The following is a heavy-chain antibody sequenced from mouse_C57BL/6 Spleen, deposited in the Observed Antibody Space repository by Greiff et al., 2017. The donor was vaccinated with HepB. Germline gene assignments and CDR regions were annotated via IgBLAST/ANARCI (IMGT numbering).Heavy chain of an antibody. D-gene: IGHD2-3*01. CDR2: INPNNGGT. CDR1: GYTFTDYN. V-gene: IGHV1-22*01. J-gene: IGHJ4*01. Sequence: EVKLQQSGPELVKPGASVKMSCKASGYTFTDYNMHWVKQSHGKSLEWIGYINPNNGGTSYNQKFKGKATLTVNKSASTAYMGLRSLTSEDSAVYYCARSRWLLYAMDYWGQGTSVTVSS. CDR3: ARSRWLLYAMDY.